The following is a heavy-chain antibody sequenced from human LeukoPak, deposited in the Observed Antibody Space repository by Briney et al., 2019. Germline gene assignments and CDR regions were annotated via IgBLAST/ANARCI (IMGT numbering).Heavy chain of an antibody. CDR3: ATYPRGLAVSGAGETVGY. V-gene: IGHV3-30*04. CDR1: GFSFNNYA. J-gene: IGHJ4*02. Sequence: GGSLRLSCAASGFSFNNYAFHWVRQAPGKGLEWVAIISYDGRNKYYPDSVKGRFTISSDMSKNTLFLQMDSLRTEDTAIYYCATYPRGLAVSGAGETVGYWGQGTLVTVSS. CDR2: ISYDGRNK. D-gene: IGHD6-19*01.